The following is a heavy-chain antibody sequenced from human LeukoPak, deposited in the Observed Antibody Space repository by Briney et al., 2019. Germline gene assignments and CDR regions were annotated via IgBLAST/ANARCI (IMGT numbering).Heavy chain of an antibody. Sequence: GGSLRLSCAASGFTFSSYSMIWVRQAPGKGLEWVSSISSSSAYIYYADSVRGRFTISRDNAENSLYLQMNSLRAEDAAVYYCARGRLDGGYSCLDWFDPWGQGTLVTVSS. V-gene: IGHV3-21*01. CDR3: ARGRLDGGYSCLDWFDP. CDR2: ISSSSAYI. CDR1: GFTFSSYS. D-gene: IGHD5-18*01. J-gene: IGHJ5*02.